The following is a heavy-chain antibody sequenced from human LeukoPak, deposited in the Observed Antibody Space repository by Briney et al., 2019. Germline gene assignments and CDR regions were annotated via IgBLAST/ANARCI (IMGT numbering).Heavy chain of an antibody. CDR2: LYSGGNT. D-gene: IGHD1-26*01. CDR1: GLSVRGNY. V-gene: IGHV3-66*01. Sequence: GGSLRLSCAASGLSVRGNYMSWVRQAPGKGLEWVSVLYSGGNTFYADSVKGRFTVSRGNSRNTLYLQMSSLRAEDTAVYYCGRAVGGNVFDYWGQGTQDTVAS. J-gene: IGHJ4*02. CDR3: GRAVGGNVFDY.